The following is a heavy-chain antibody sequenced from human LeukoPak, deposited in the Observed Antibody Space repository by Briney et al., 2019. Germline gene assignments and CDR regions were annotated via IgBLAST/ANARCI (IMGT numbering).Heavy chain of an antibody. J-gene: IGHJ4*02. Sequence: ASVKVSCKASGYTFTGYYMHWVRQAPGQGLEWMGWINPNSGGTNYAQKFQGRVTMTRDTSISTAYMELSRLRSDDTAVYYCARRGHSSSPAHFDYWGQGTLVTVSS. D-gene: IGHD6-13*01. V-gene: IGHV1-2*02. CDR3: ARRGHSSSPAHFDY. CDR2: INPNSGGT. CDR1: GYTFTGYY.